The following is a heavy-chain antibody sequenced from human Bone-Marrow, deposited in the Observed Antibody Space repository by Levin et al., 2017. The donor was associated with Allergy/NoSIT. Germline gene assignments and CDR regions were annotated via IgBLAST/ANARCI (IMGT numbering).Heavy chain of an antibody. D-gene: IGHD2-2*01. CDR2: IVGTGYNT. V-gene: IGHV3-23*01. CDR1: GFTFSTYG. CDR3: AKISALVAGDIY. J-gene: IGHJ4*02. Sequence: GGSLRLSCVASGFTFSTYGMSWVRQAPGKGLEWVSGIVGTGYNTYYSDSVKGRFTISRDNSKNMVYLQMDSLRVEDTAIYYCAKISALVAGDIYWGQGTPGNVSS.